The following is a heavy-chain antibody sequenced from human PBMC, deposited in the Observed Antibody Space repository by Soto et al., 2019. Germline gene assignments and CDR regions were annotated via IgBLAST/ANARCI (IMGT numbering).Heavy chain of an antibody. J-gene: IGHJ4*02. CDR3: TRGPRSTSTGTGAF. Sequence: GGSLRLSCAASGFSLSMYWMHWVRQVPGKGPEWVSRINDDGSSTNYADSVKGRFTISRGNAKNTLYLQMNDLRAEDTAVYYCTRGPRSTSTGTGAFWGQGTLVTVS. CDR2: INDDGSST. CDR1: GFSLSMYW. V-gene: IGHV3-74*01. D-gene: IGHD1-1*01.